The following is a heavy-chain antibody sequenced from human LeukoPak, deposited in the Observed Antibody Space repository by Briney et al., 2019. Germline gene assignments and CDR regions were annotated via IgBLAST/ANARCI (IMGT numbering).Heavy chain of an antibody. J-gene: IGHJ5*02. V-gene: IGHV1-69*04. CDR3: ARTDYGGYWFDP. Sequence: ASVKVSCKASGYTFTSYGISWVRQAPGQGLEWMGRIIPILCIANYAQKFQGRVTITADKSTSTAYMELSSLRSEDTAVYSCARTDYGGYWFDPWGQGTLVTVSS. CDR2: IIPILCIA. D-gene: IGHD4-17*01. CDR1: GYTFTSYG.